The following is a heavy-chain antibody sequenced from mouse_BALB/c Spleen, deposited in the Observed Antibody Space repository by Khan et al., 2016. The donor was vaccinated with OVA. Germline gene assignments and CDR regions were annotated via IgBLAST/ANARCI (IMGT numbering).Heavy chain of an antibody. Sequence: QVQLKQSGAELARPGASVKMSCKASGYIFTNYMMHWVKQRPGQGLEWIGDINPSNDYSNYNQNFKDKATLTADKSSSTAYMQLSSLTSDDSAVYYCARGGYGRFGCWGQGTLVTVSA. J-gene: IGHJ3*01. D-gene: IGHD1-1*01. CDR1: GYIFTNYM. CDR3: ARGGYGRFGC. V-gene: IGHV1-4*01. CDR2: INPSNDYS.